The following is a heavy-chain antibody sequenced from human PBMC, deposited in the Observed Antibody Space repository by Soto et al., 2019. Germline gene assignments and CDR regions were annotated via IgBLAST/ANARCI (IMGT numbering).Heavy chain of an antibody. CDR1: GGSISSYY. V-gene: IGHV4-59*01. CDR2: IYYSGST. D-gene: IGHD4-17*01. CDR3: ARIPDDYGALFEY. Sequence: SETLSLTCTVSGGSISSYYWSWIRQPPGKGLEWIGYIYYSGSTNYNPSLKSRVTISVDTSKNQFSLKLSSVTAADTAVYYCARIPDDYGALFEYWGQGTLVTVSS. J-gene: IGHJ4*02.